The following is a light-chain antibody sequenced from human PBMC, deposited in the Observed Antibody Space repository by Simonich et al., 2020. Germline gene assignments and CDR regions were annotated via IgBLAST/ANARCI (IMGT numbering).Light chain of an antibody. J-gene: IGKJ3*01. CDR3: QQYYSTPFT. Sequence: DIVMTQSPDSLAVSLGERATINCKSSQSVLYSSNNKNYLAWYQQTPGQPPKLLIYWAPTRESGVPDRFSGSGSGTDFTLTISSLQAEDVAVYYCQQYYSTPFTFGPGTKVDIK. CDR1: QSVLYSSNNKNY. V-gene: IGKV4-1*01. CDR2: WAP.